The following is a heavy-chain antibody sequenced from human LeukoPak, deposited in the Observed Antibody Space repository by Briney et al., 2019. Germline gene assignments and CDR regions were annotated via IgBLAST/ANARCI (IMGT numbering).Heavy chain of an antibody. CDR2: INHSGST. Sequence: SETLSLTCAVYGGSFSGYYWSWIRQPPGKGLEWIGEINHSGSTNYNPSLKSRVTISVDTSKNQSSLKLSSATAADTAVYYCASGYDSSGYIPLAYWGQGTLVTVFS. V-gene: IGHV4-34*01. CDR3: ASGYDSSGYIPLAY. J-gene: IGHJ4*02. D-gene: IGHD3-22*01. CDR1: GGSFSGYY.